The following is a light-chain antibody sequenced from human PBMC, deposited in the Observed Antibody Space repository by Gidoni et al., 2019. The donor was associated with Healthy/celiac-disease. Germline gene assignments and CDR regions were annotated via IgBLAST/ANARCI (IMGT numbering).Light chain of an antibody. V-gene: IGKV3-11*01. J-gene: IGKJ3*01. Sequence: EIVLTQSPATLSLSPGERATLSCRASQSFSSYLAWYQQKPGQAPRLLIYDASNRATGLPARFSGSGSGTDFTLTISSLEPEDFAVYYCHRGLTFXPXTKVDIK. CDR2: DAS. CDR3: HRGLT. CDR1: QSFSSY.